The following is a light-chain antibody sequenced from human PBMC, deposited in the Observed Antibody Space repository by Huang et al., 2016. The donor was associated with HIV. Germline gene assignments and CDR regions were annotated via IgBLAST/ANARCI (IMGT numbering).Light chain of an antibody. CDR1: QGFSDS. Sequence: DIQMTQSPSSLSASIGDRVTITCRASQGFSDSLAWYQQRPGTAPKLLLYTTSRLASGVPSRFSGSGSGTDFTLTISSLQPEDFATYYCQQYYHRPTFGQGTKVEIK. CDR3: QQYYHRPT. J-gene: IGKJ1*01. CDR2: TTS. V-gene: IGKV1-NL1*01.